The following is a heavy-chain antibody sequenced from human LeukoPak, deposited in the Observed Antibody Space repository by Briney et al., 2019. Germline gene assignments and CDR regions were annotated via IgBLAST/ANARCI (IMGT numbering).Heavy chain of an antibody. V-gene: IGHV4-38-2*02. CDR2: IYHRGST. Sequence: SETLSLTCALSGYSIRFGYYWGWIRPPPGKGLEWIGRIYHRGSTYYNPSLKSRVTISVDPSKNQFSLKLNSVTAADTAVYYCAREGTDYNGWSGSQDYWGQGTLVTVSS. CDR3: AREGTDYNGWSGSQDY. D-gene: IGHD3-3*01. CDR1: GYSIRFGYY. J-gene: IGHJ4*02.